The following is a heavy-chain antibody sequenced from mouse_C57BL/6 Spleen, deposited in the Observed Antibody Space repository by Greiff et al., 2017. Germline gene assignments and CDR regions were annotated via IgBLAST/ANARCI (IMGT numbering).Heavy chain of an antibody. V-gene: IGHV5-6*01. CDR3: ARQLPPMDY. J-gene: IGHJ4*01. Sequence: VESGGDLVKPGGSLKLSCAASGFTFSSYGMSWVRQTPDKRLEWVATISSGGSYTYYPDSVKGRFTISRDNAKNTLYLQMSSLKSEDTAMYYCARQLPPMDYWGQGTSVTVSS. CDR2: ISSGGSYT. CDR1: GFTFSSYG.